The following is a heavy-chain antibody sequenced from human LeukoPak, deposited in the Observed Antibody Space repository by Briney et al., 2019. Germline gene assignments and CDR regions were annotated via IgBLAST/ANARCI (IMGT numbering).Heavy chain of an antibody. CDR3: ARDAGLGFDY. Sequence: SETLSLTCAVSGGSISSGGYSWSWIRQPPGKGLEWIGYIYHSGSTYYNPSLKSRVTISVDRSKNHFSLKLSSVTAADTAVYHCARDAGLGFDYWGQGTLVTVSS. V-gene: IGHV4-30-2*01. CDR1: GGSISSGGYS. CDR2: IYHSGST. J-gene: IGHJ4*02. D-gene: IGHD3-10*01.